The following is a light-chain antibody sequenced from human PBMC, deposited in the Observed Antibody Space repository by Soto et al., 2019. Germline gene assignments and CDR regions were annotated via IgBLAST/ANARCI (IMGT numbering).Light chain of an antibody. CDR3: SSYSSSSTLGV. CDR1: SSDVGGYNY. V-gene: IGLV2-14*01. CDR2: EVS. Sequence: QSALTQPASVSESPRQSITISCTGTSSDVGGYNYVSWFQHHPGKAPKLMIYEVSNRPSGVSNRFSGSKSGNTASLTISGLQAEDEADYYCSSYSSSSTLGVFGGGTKLTVL. J-gene: IGLJ3*02.